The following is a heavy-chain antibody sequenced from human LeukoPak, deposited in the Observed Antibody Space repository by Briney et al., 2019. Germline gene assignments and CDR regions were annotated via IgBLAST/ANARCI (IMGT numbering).Heavy chain of an antibody. D-gene: IGHD3-10*01. CDR2: ISSSSSYI. CDR1: GFTFSSYS. CDR3: ARKGYYGSGSHLPFDY. Sequence: PGGSLRLSCAASGFTFSSYSMNWVRQAPGKGLEWVSSISSSSSYIYYADSVKGRFTISRDNAKNSLYLQMNSLRAEDTAVYYCARKGYYGSGSHLPFDYWGQGTLVTVSS. V-gene: IGHV3-21*01. J-gene: IGHJ4*02.